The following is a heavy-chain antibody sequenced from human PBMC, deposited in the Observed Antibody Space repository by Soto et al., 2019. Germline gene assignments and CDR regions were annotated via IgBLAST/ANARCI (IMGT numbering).Heavy chain of an antibody. CDR3: ARDRGPSSGYYPYWFDP. V-gene: IGHV1-69*12. Sequence: QVQLVQSGAEVKKPGSSVKVSCKASGGTFSSYAITWVRQAPGQGLEWMGGIIPIFGTANYAQKFQGRVTITADGSTSTAYMELSSLRSDDTAVYYCARDRGPSSGYYPYWFDPWGQGTLVTVSS. D-gene: IGHD3-22*01. CDR1: GGTFSSYA. CDR2: IIPIFGTA. J-gene: IGHJ5*02.